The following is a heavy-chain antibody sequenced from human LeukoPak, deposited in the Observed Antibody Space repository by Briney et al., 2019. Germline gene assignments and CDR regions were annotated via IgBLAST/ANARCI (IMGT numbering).Heavy chain of an antibody. CDR2: IKHDGSGK. CDR1: GFSFSDHW. CDR3: AKWRWRQSEYED. V-gene: IGHV3-7*01. Sequence: GGSLRLSCEASGFSFSDHWMGWVRQAPGKGLECVANIKHDGSGKEYVDSVKGRFTISRDNDKNSVYLEMSSLRAEDTAVYYCAKWRWRQSEYEDWGQGTLVTVSS. J-gene: IGHJ4*02. D-gene: IGHD5-24*01.